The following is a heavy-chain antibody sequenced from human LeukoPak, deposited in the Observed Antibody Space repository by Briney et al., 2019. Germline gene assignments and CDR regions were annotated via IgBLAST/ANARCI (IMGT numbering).Heavy chain of an antibody. CDR1: GGSISGYY. CDR2: IYHSGST. D-gene: IGHD3-22*01. J-gene: IGHJ4*02. CDR3: AREESGYYYLYYFDY. V-gene: IGHV4-38-2*02. Sequence: PSETQSLTCTVSGGSISGYYWGWIRQPPGKGLEWIGSIYHSGSTHYNPSLKSRVTISVDTSKNQFSLKLSSVTAADTAVYYCAREESGYYYLYYFDYWGQGTLVTVSS.